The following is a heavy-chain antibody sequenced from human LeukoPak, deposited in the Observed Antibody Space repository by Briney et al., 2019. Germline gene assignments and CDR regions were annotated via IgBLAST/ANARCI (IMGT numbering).Heavy chain of an antibody. CDR3: AKVLTIQLWDPFDY. V-gene: IGHV3-23*01. D-gene: IGHD5-18*01. CDR1: GFTFSRYA. CDR2: ISGSGDGT. Sequence: PGGSLRLSCAAPGFTFSRYAMSWVRQAPGKGLEWVSLISGSGDGTYYADSVKGRFTISRDNSKNTLYLQMNSLRAEDTAVYYCAKVLTIQLWDPFDYWGQGTLVTVSS. J-gene: IGHJ4*02.